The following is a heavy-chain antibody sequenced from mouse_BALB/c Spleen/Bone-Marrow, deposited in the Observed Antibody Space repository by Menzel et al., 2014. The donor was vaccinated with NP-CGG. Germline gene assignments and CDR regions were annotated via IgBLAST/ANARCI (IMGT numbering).Heavy chain of an antibody. Sequence: QVQLQQPGAELVRPGPSVKISCKASGYAFSVYWMNWVKQRPGQGLEWIGQIYPGDGDTNYNGKFKGRATLTADKSSNTAYMQLSSLTSEDSAVYFCARGGISVDYWGQGTTLTVSS. CDR1: GYAFSVYW. V-gene: IGHV1-80*01. J-gene: IGHJ2*01. CDR3: ARGGISVDY. CDR2: IYPGDGDT.